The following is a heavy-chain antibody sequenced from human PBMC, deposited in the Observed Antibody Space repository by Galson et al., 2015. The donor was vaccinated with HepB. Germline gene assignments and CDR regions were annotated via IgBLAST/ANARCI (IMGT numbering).Heavy chain of an antibody. D-gene: IGHD6-19*01. Sequence: SVKVSCKASGYAFSNYDINWVRQATGQGLEWMGWMKPNNGDTGYAQKFQGRVTMTSDTSTSTAYMELTDLRSEDTAVYFCARGLAVAGTGYWGQGTLVTVSS. CDR1: GYAFSNYD. V-gene: IGHV1-8*01. CDR3: ARGLAVAGTGY. J-gene: IGHJ4*02. CDR2: MKPNNGDT.